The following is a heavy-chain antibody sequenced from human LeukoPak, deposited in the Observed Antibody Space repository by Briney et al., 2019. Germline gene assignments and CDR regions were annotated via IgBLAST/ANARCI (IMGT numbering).Heavy chain of an antibody. CDR1: GYTFTGCY. CDR2: INPNSGGT. J-gene: IGHJ5*02. CDR3: ARDRVGATPTNWFDP. D-gene: IGHD1-26*01. Sequence: GASVKVSCKASGYTFTGCYMHWVRQAPGQGLEWMGWINPNSGGTNYAQKFQGRVTMTRDTSISTAYMELSRLRSDDTAVYHCARDRVGATPTNWFDPWGQGTLVTVSS. V-gene: IGHV1-2*02.